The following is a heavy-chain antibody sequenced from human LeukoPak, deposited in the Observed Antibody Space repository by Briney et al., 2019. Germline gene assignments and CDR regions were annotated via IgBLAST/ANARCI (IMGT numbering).Heavy chain of an antibody. J-gene: IGHJ6*03. CDR1: GGSISRSRYY. V-gene: IGHV4-39*01. CDR3: ARQKKLHPYYYYYMDV. CDR2: IYYGGST. D-gene: IGHD1-26*01. Sequence: NTSETLSLTCTVSGGSISRSRYYWGWIRQPPGKGLEWIGSIYYGGSTYYSPSLKSRVTISVDTSKNQFSLKLTSVTAADTAVYYCARQKKLHPYYYYYMDVWGKGTTVTVSS.